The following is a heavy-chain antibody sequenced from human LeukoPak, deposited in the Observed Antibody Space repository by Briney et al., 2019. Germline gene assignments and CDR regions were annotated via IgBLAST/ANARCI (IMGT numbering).Heavy chain of an antibody. J-gene: IGHJ4*02. CDR2: IYHSGST. CDR1: GYSINSGYF. CDR3: ARAYYYDSSGAPYYFDY. V-gene: IGHV4-38-2*02. Sequence: SETLSLTCTVSGYSINSGYFWGWIRRPPGKGLERIGSIYHSGSTYYNPSLKSRVTISVDTSKNQFSLKLSSVTAADTAVYYCARAYYYDSSGAPYYFDYWGQGTLVTVSS. D-gene: IGHD3-22*01.